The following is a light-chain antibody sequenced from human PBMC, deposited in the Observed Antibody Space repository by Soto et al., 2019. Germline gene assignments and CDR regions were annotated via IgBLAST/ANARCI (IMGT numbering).Light chain of an antibody. CDR2: DNT. CDR3: ATWDSSLSAVV. J-gene: IGLJ2*01. Sequence: QSVLTQPPSVSAAPGQKVTISCSGSSSNIGNNWVSWYQQLPGTAPQLLIYDNTERPSGIPDRISGSKSGTSATLRITGLQTGDEADYYCATWDSSLSAVVFGGGTKVTVL. V-gene: IGLV1-51*01. CDR1: SSNIGNNW.